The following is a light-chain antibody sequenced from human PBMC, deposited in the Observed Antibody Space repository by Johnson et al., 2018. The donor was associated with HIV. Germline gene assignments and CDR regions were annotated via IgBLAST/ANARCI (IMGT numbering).Light chain of an antibody. J-gene: IGLJ1*01. Sequence: QAVLTQPPSVSAAPGQKVTISCSGSSSNVGNNYVSWYQQLPGTAPKLLIYDNNKRPSRIPYRFSGSKSGTSATLGITGLQTGDEADYYCGTWDSSLSAEVFGAGTKVTVL. CDR3: GTWDSSLSAEV. CDR2: DNN. V-gene: IGLV1-51*01. CDR1: SSNVGNNY.